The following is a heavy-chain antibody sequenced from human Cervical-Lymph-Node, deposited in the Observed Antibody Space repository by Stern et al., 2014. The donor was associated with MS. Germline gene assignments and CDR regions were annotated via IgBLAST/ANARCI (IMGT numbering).Heavy chain of an antibody. CDR3: ARRYTGTHFDY. CDR2: AYHSGTS. J-gene: IGHJ4*02. D-gene: IGHD1/OR15-1a*01. Sequence: QLQLQESGPGLVMPSTTLSLTCAVSGGSITTGHWWSWDRQSPGKGLEWIGEAYHSGTSNYNAALKSRVTIFLDKSRNQFSLKLSSVTAADTAVYYCARRYTGTHFDYWGQGALVTVSS. CDR1: GGSITTGHW. V-gene: IGHV4-4*02.